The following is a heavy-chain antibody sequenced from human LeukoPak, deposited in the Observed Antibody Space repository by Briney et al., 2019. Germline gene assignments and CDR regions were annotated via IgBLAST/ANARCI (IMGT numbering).Heavy chain of an antibody. CDR2: IYSGGST. CDR3: ARESSRFGVVTYRDLDY. CDR1: GFTFSSYF. J-gene: IGHJ4*02. D-gene: IGHD3-3*01. V-gene: IGHV3-53*01. Sequence: PGGSLRLSCAASGFTFSSYFMTWVRRAPGKGLEWVSVIYSGGSTYYADSVKGRFTISRDNSKNTLYLQMNSLRAEDTAVYYCARESSRFGVVTYRDLDYWGQGTLVTVSS.